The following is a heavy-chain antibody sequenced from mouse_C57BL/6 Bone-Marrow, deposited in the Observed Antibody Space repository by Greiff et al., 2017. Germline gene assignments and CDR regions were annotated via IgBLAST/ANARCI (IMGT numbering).Heavy chain of an antibody. D-gene: IGHD6-1*01. Sequence: QVQLQQSGPALVKPGASVKLSCTASGYTFTSYDINWVKQRPGQGLEWIGWIYPRDGSTKYNEKFKGKATLTVDTSSSTAYMELHSLTSEDSAVYFCARSGSYPLFDYWGQGTTLTVSS. J-gene: IGHJ2*01. CDR2: IYPRDGST. V-gene: IGHV1-85*01. CDR3: ARSGSYPLFDY. CDR1: GYTFTSYD.